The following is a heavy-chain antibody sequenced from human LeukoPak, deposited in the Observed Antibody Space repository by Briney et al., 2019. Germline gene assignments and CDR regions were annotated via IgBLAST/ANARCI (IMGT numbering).Heavy chain of an antibody. J-gene: IGHJ3*02. CDR2: IYPGDSDT. CDR3: ARQKLLAYDAFDI. CDR1: GYSFTSYW. Sequence: GESLKISRKGSGYSFTSYWIGWVRQMPGKGLEWMGIIYPGDSDTRYSPSFQGQVTISADKSISTAYLQWSSLKASDTAMYYCARQKLLAYDAFDIWGQGTMVTVSS. D-gene: IGHD1-26*01. V-gene: IGHV5-51*01.